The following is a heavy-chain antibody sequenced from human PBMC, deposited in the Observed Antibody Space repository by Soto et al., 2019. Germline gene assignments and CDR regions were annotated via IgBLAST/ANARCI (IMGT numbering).Heavy chain of an antibody. D-gene: IGHD6-6*01. CDR3: ARGVNGPWGSSSSFSDY. Sequence: ASVKVSCKASGYTFTSYDINWVRQATGQGLEWMGWMNPNSGNTGYAQKFQGRVTMTRNTSISTAYMELSSLRSEDTAVYYCARGVNGPWGSSSSFSDYWGRGTLVTVSS. CDR2: MNPNSGNT. J-gene: IGHJ4*02. V-gene: IGHV1-8*01. CDR1: GYTFTSYD.